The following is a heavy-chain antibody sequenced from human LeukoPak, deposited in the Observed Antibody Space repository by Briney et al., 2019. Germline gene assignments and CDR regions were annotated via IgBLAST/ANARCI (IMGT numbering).Heavy chain of an antibody. V-gene: IGHV1-8*03. CDR2: MNPNSGNT. D-gene: IGHD7-27*01. CDR3: ARAGDLLGGDFDY. CDR1: GYTFTSYD. Sequence: ASVKVSCKASGYTFTSYDINWVRQATGQGLEWMGWMNPNSGNTGYAQKFQGRVTITRNTSISTAYMELSSLRSEDTAVYYCARAGDLLGGDFDYWSQGTLVTVFS. J-gene: IGHJ4*02.